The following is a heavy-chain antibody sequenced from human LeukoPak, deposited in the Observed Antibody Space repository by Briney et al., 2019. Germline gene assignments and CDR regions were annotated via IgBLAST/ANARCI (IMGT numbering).Heavy chain of an antibody. V-gene: IGHV4-61*02. D-gene: IGHD1-26*01. J-gene: IGHJ4*02. CDR2: IYTSGST. Sequence: SETLSLTCTVSGGSISSGSYYWSWIRQPAGKGLEWIGRIYTSGSTNYNPSLKSRVTISVDTSKNQFSLKLSSVTAADTAVYYRARVGWEQDYWGQGTLVTVSS. CDR1: GGSISSGSYY. CDR3: ARVGWEQDY.